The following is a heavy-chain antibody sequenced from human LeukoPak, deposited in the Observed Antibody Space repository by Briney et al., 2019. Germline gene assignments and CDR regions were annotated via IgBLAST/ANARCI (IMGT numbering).Heavy chain of an antibody. CDR3: AKGIYSSGWSYFDY. CDR1: GFTFSNSA. CDR2: LSGSGITT. D-gene: IGHD6-19*01. J-gene: IGHJ4*01. V-gene: IGHV3-23*01. Sequence: GGSLRLSCAASGFTFSNSAMSWVRQAPGKGLEWVSTLSGSGITTYYADSVKGRFTISRDNSKNTLYLQMNSLRTEDTAVYYCAKGIYSSGWSYFDYWGHGTLVTVSS.